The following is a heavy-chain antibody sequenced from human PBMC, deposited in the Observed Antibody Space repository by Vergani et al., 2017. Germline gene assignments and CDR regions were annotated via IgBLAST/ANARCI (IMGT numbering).Heavy chain of an antibody. CDR2: INPNSGGT. V-gene: IGHV1-2*02. J-gene: IGHJ1*01. CDR1: GYTFTGYY. D-gene: IGHD2-21*02. Sequence: QVQLVQSGAEVKKPGASVKVSCKASGYTFTGYYMHWVRQAPGQGLEWMGWINPNSGGTNYAQKFQGRVTMTRDTSISTAYMELSRLRSDDTAVYYCAKDDRPYCGGDCYEEYFQHWGQGTLVTVSS. CDR3: AKDDRPYCGGDCYEEYFQH.